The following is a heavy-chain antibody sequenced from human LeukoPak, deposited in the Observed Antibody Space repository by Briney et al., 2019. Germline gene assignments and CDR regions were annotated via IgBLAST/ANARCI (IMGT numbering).Heavy chain of an antibody. CDR3: ARTANYYDSSGYINDNAFDI. CDR1: GGSISSYY. Sequence: SSETLSLTCTVSGGSISSYYWSWIRQPPGKGLEWIGYIYYSGSTNYNPSLKSRVTISVDTSKNQFSLKLSSVTAADTAVYYCARTANYYDSSGYINDNAFDIWGQGTMVTVSS. D-gene: IGHD3-22*01. CDR2: IYYSGST. V-gene: IGHV4-59*01. J-gene: IGHJ3*02.